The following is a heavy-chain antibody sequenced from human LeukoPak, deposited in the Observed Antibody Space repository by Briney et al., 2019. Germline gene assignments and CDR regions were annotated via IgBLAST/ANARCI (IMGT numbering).Heavy chain of an antibody. CDR1: GGSISSYY. V-gene: IGHV4-59*01. D-gene: IGHD6-13*01. J-gene: IGHJ4*02. CDR3: AREISSSWVDY. CDR2: IYYSGST. Sequence: TSETLSLTCTVSGGSISSYYWSWIRQPPGKGLEWIGYIYYSGSTNYNPSLKSRVTISVDTSKNQFSLKLSSVTAADTAVYYCAREISSSWVDYWGQGTLVTVSS.